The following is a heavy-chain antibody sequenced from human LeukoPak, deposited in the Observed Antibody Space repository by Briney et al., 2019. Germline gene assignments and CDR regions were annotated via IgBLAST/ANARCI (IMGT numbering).Heavy chain of an antibody. D-gene: IGHD3-3*01. J-gene: IGHJ4*02. CDR2: MNPNSGNT. CDR1: GHTFTSYD. Sequence: ASVKVSCKASGHTFTSYDINWVRQATGQGLEWMGWMNPNSGNTGYAQKFQGRVTITRNTSISTAYMELSSLRSEDTAVYYCARAPYDFWSGYYEGEGYWGQGTLVTVSS. CDR3: ARAPYDFWSGYYEGEGY. V-gene: IGHV1-8*03.